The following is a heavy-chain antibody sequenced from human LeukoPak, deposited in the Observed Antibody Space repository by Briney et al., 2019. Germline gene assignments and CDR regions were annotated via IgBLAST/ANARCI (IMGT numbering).Heavy chain of an antibody. D-gene: IGHD3-10*01. J-gene: IGHJ4*02. CDR1: GFTFSSYG. CDR3: AKVTYGSGTYGASDY. V-gene: IGHV3-23*01. Sequence: PGRSLRLSCAGSGFTFSSYGMGWVRQAPGKGLEWVSCIRGSGTRTYYADSVKGRFTISRDNSKNTLYLQMNSLRAEDTAVYYCAKVTYGSGTYGASDYWGQGTLVTVSS. CDR2: IRGSGTRT.